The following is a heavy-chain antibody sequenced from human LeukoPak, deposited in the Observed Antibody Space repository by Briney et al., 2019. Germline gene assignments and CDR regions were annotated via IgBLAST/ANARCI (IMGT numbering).Heavy chain of an antibody. J-gene: IGHJ3*01. CDR2: MSHGGSS. CDR3: ARGMQLLVRDAFDV. D-gene: IGHD6-13*01. Sequence: SETLSLTCAVYGGSFSGYFWSWIRQPPGKGLEWLGSMSHGGSSDYNPSLKSRVTILLDTSKNHFSLKLTSVTAADTAMYYCARGMQLLVRDAFDVWGLGTMVTVSS. V-gene: IGHV4-34*01. CDR1: GGSFSGYF.